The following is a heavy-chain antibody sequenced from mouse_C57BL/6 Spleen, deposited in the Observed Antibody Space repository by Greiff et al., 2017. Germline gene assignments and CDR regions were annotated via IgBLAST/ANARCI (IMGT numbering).Heavy chain of an antibody. J-gene: IGHJ2*01. Sequence: QVQLKQSGAELVKPGASVKISCKASGYAFSSYWMNWVKQRPGTGLEWIGQIYPGDGDTNYNGKFKGKATLTADKSSSTAYMQLSSLTSEDSAVYFCARSDSSGYEDYWGQGTTLTVSS. CDR2: IYPGDGDT. CDR3: ARSDSSGYEDY. CDR1: GYAFSSYW. V-gene: IGHV1-80*01. D-gene: IGHD3-2*02.